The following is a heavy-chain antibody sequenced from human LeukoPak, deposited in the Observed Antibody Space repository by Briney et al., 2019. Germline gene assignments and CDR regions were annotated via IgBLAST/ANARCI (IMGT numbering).Heavy chain of an antibody. CDR2: IRYDGSNK. CDR3: ARADYAFDI. Sequence: GGSLRLSCAASAFSFITSWMHWVRQAPGKGLEWVAFIRYDGSNKYYADSVKGRFTISRDNSKNTLYLQMNSLRAEDTAVYYCARADYAFDIWGQGTMVTVSS. CDR1: AFSFITSW. J-gene: IGHJ3*02. V-gene: IGHV3-30*02.